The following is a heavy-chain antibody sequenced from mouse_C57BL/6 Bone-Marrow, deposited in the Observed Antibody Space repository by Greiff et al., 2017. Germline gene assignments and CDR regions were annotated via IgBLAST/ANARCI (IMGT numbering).Heavy chain of an antibody. Sequence: ESGPGLVKPSQSLTLTCSATGYSITSGYYWNWIRQFPGNKLEWMGYISYDGSNNYNPSFKNRISITRDTSQNQFFLKLTSVTTEDTATDDAARVGSSGSYWYFDDWGTGTTVTVSS. D-gene: IGHD3-2*02. CDR2: ISYDGSN. CDR1: GYSITSGYY. V-gene: IGHV3-6*01. CDR3: ARVGSSGSYWYFDD. J-gene: IGHJ1*03.